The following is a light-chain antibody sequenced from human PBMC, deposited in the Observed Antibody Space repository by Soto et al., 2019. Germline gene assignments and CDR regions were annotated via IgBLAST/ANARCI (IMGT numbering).Light chain of an antibody. CDR3: QQGYNTLST. J-gene: IGKJ3*01. CDR1: QSISGY. Sequence: DIPMTQSPSSLSASVGDRVTITCRASQSISGYLNWYQQKPGKAPKLLIYGTSSLQTGVPSRFSGSGSGTDFTLTISSLQPEDFATYYCQQGYNTLSTFGPGTKVDIK. V-gene: IGKV1-39*01. CDR2: GTS.